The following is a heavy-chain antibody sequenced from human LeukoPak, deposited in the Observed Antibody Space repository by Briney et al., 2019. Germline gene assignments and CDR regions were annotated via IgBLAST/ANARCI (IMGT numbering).Heavy chain of an antibody. CDR2: ISAYNGNT. D-gene: IGHD4-17*01. CDR3: ARLRGYGDENWFDP. J-gene: IGHJ5*02. CDR1: GYTFTSYG. V-gene: IGHV1-18*01. Sequence: ASVKVSCKASGYTFTSYGISWVRQAPGQGLEWMGWISAYNGNTNYAQRLQGRVTMTTDTSTSTAYMELRSLRSDDTAVYYCARLRGYGDENWFDPWGQGTLVTVSS.